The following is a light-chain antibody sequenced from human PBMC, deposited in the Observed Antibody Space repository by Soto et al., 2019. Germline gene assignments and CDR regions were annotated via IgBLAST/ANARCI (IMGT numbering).Light chain of an antibody. CDR2: EVS. CDR3: SSYTSSSTGV. V-gene: IGLV2-14*01. J-gene: IGLJ1*01. Sequence: QCALTQPDSVSGSPGQSITISCTGTSSDVGGYNCVSWYQQHPGKAPKLMIYEVSNRPSGVSNRFSGSKSGNTASLTISGLQAEDEADYYCSSYTSSSTGVFGTGTKATVL. CDR1: SSDVGGYNC.